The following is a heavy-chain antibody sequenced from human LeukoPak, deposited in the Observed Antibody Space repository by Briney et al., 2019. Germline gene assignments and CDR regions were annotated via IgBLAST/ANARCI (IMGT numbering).Heavy chain of an antibody. CDR3: ARGGSYYYDSSGYSKLDY. J-gene: IGHJ4*02. CDR1: GGSISSGDYY. D-gene: IGHD3-22*01. CDR2: IYYSGST. V-gene: IGHV4-30-4*01. Sequence: SETLSLTCTVSGGSISSGDYYWSWIRQPPGTGLEWIGYIYYSGSTYYNPSLKSRVTISVDTSKNQFSLKLSSVTAADTAVYYCARGGSYYYDSSGYSKLDYWGQGTLVTVSS.